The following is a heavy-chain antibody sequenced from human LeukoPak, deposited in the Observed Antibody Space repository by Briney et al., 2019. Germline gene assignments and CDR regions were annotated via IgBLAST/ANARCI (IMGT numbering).Heavy chain of an antibody. CDR3: ARDFRGLSWYFDY. Sequence: PGGSLRLSCAAAGFTFKNYNMNWVRQAPGKGLEWVSYISSSSTTIYDADSVKGRFTISRDNAKNSLYLQMNSLRAEDTAVYYCARDFRGLSWYFDYWGQGSLVIVSS. CDR2: ISSSSTTI. D-gene: IGHD3-10*01. V-gene: IGHV3-48*01. J-gene: IGHJ4*02. CDR1: GFTFKNYN.